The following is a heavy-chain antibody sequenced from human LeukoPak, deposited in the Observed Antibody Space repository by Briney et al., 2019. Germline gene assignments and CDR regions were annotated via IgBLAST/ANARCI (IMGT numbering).Heavy chain of an antibody. CDR2: ISAYNGNT. Sequence: ASVKVSCKASGYTFTSYGISWVRQAPGQGLEWMGWISAYNGNTNYAQELQGRVTMTTDTSTSTAYMELRSLRSDDTAVYYCARWVGATTPLIPTFDYWGQGTLVTVSS. CDR3: ARWVGATTPLIPTFDY. D-gene: IGHD1-26*01. V-gene: IGHV1-18*01. CDR1: GYTFTSYG. J-gene: IGHJ4*02.